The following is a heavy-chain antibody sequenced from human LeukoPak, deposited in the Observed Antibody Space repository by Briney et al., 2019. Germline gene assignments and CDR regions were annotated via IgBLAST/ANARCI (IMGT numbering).Heavy chain of an antibody. V-gene: IGHV3-53*01. Sequence: AGGPLRLSCAASGFTVSSNYMSWVRQAPGKGLEWVSVIYSGGSTYYADSVKGRFTISRDNSKNTLYLQMNSLRAEDTAVYYCARGPTTNDYFDYWGQGTLVTVSS. CDR1: GFTVSSNY. J-gene: IGHJ4*02. CDR3: ARGPTTNDYFDY. CDR2: IYSGGST. D-gene: IGHD1-1*01.